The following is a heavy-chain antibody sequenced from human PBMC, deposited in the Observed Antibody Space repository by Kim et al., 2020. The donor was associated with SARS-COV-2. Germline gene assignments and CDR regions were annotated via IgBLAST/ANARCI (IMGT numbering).Heavy chain of an antibody. Sequence: SETLSLTCTVSGGSISSGGYYWSWIRQHPGKGLEWIGYIYYSGSTYYNPSLKSRVTISVDTSKNQFSLKLSSVTAADTAVYYCARDRCSSTSCWIMNPYSSYGRGGWGQGTTVTVPS. J-gene: IGHJ6*02. CDR3: ARDRCSSTSCWIMNPYSSYGRGG. D-gene: IGHD2-2*01. V-gene: IGHV4-31*03. CDR1: GGSISSGGYY. CDR2: IYYSGST.